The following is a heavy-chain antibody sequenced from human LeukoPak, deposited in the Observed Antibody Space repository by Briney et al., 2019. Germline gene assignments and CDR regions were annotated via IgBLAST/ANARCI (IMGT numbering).Heavy chain of an antibody. CDR1: GFTFSSYA. CDR2: ISGSGGST. V-gene: IGHV3-23*01. D-gene: IGHD4-17*01. CDR3: AKGGLMWGYGDYVADY. J-gene: IGHJ4*02. Sequence: PGGSLRLSCAASGFTFSSYAMSWVRQAPGKGLEWVSAISGSGGSTYYADSVKGRFTISRDNSKNTLYLQMNSLRAEDTAVYYFAKGGLMWGYGDYVADYWGQGTLVTVSS.